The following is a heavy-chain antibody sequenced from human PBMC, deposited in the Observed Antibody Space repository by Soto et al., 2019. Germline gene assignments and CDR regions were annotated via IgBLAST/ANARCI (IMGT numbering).Heavy chain of an antibody. V-gene: IGHV4-59*01. Sequence: SETLSLTCTVSGGSISSYYWSWIRQPPGKGLEWIGYIYYSGGTNYNPSLKSRVTISVDTSKNQFSLKLSSVTAADTAVYYCARARRGYYYYYGMDVWGQGTTVTVSS. CDR2: IYYSGGT. J-gene: IGHJ6*02. CDR1: GGSISSYY. CDR3: ARARRGYYYYYGMDV. D-gene: IGHD3-10*01.